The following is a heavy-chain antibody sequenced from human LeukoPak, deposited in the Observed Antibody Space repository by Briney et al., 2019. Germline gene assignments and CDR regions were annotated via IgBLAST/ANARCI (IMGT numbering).Heavy chain of an antibody. CDR3: ARELCFGGRGARTTDFDY. CDR1: GFTFSSNG. J-gene: IGHJ4*02. V-gene: IGHV3-30*02. Sequence: GGSLRLSCVASGFTFSSNGMHWVRQAPGKGLEWVTFIQYDGSKKYYADSVKGRFTISRDNSKNTLYLEMNSLRAEDTAVYYCARELCFGGRGARTTDFDYWGQGTLVTVSS. CDR2: IQYDGSKK. D-gene: IGHD3-10*01.